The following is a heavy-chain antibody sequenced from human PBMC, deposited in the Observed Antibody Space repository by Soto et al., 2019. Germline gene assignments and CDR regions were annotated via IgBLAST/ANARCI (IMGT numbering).Heavy chain of an antibody. CDR2: IKQDGSEK. CDR3: ARGFWQAVDANAFDI. D-gene: IGHD6-19*01. V-gene: IGHV3-7*01. Sequence: EVQLVESGGGLVQPGGSLRLSCAASGFTFSSYWMSWVRQAPGKGLEWVANIKQDGSEKYYVDSVKGRFTISRDNAKNSLYLQMNSLRAEDTAVNYCARGFWQAVDANAFDIWGQGTMVTVSS. J-gene: IGHJ3*02. CDR1: GFTFSSYW.